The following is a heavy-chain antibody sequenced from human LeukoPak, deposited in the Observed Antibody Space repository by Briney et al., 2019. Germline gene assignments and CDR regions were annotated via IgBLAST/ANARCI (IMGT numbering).Heavy chain of an antibody. CDR2: IYYSGST. V-gene: IGHV4-59*08. J-gene: IGHJ6*02. CDR3: ARLVMAYCGGDCYSKTHTLYYYYGMDV. Sequence: PSETLSLTCTVSGGSISSYYWSWIRQPPGKGLEGIGYIYYSGSTNYNPSLKSRVTISVDTSKNQFSLKLSSVTAADTAVYYCARLVMAYCGGDCYSKTHTLYYYYGMDVWGQGTTVSVSS. D-gene: IGHD2-21*02. CDR1: GGSISSYY.